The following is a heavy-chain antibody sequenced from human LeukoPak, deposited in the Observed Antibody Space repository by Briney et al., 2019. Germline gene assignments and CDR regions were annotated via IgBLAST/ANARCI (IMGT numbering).Heavy chain of an antibody. CDR1: GFTFSSYA. CDR3: ARSFIAAAGTGPDAFDL. CDR2: ISSSSSYI. J-gene: IGHJ3*01. D-gene: IGHD6-13*01. Sequence: GGSLRLSCAASGFTFSSYAMSWVRQAPGKGLEWVSSISSSSSYIYYADSVKGRFTISRDNAKNSLYLQMNSLRAEDTAVYYCARSFIAAAGTGPDAFDLWGQGTMVTVSS. V-gene: IGHV3-21*01.